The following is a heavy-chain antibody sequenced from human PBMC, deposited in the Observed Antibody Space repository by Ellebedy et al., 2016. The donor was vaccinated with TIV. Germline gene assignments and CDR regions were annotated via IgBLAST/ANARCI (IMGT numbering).Heavy chain of an antibody. D-gene: IGHD7-27*01. J-gene: IGHJ2*01. CDR2: IRGGDSNT. Sequence: PGGSLRLSCAASGFTFSTYGMSRVRQAPGKGLEWVSAIRGGDSNTYYSDSVKGRSTISRDNFKNTLYLQLNSLRAEDTAVYYWAKGLTGDRGGWGWYFDLWGRGTLVTVSS. CDR1: GFTFSTYG. CDR3: AKGLTGDRGGWGWYFDL. V-gene: IGHV3-23*01.